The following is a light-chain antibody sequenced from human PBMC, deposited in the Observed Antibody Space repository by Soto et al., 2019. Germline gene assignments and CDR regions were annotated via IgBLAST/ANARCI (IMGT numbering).Light chain of an antibody. CDR2: DVV. CDR3: SSYTSTTTWV. Sequence: QSVLTQPASVSGSPGQSITISCTGTSSDVGGYNYVSWYEQHPGKAPKVIIYDVVNRPSGVSNRFSGSKSGNTAYLTISGLQAEDEADYYCSSYTSTTTWVFGGGTKVTVL. CDR1: SSDVGGYNY. V-gene: IGLV2-14*03. J-gene: IGLJ3*02.